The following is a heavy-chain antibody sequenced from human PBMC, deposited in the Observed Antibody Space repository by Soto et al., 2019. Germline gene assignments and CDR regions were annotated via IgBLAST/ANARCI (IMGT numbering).Heavy chain of an antibody. CDR2: IYPGDSDT. CDR3: ARLSRIAAQPGAFDY. CDR1: GYSFTSYW. J-gene: IGHJ4*02. V-gene: IGHV5-51*01. Sequence: GESLKISCKGSGYSFTSYWIGWVRQMPGKGLEWMGIIYPGDSDTRYSPSFQGQVTISADKSISTAYLQWSSLKASDTAMYYCARLSRIAAQPGAFDYWGQGTLVTVSS. D-gene: IGHD6-6*01.